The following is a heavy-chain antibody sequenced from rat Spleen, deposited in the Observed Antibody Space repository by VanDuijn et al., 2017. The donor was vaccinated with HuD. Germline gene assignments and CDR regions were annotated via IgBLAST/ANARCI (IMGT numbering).Heavy chain of an antibody. CDR1: GFSLTNYD. D-gene: IGHD1-5*01. J-gene: IGHJ1*01. V-gene: IGHV2-77*01. Sequence: QVQMKETGPGLVQTTQTLSVTCTVSGFSLTNYDVHWILQPPGKGLEWMGIIWGYGHTNYNSTLKSRLSIIRDTSKNQVFLTTNSRQNDDTAIYCCAVPIDIDDALDFWGPGTMVTVSS. CDR2: IWGYGHT. CDR3: AVPIDIDDALDF.